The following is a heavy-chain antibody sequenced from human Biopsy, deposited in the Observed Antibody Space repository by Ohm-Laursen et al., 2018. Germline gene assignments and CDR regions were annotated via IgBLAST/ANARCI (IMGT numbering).Heavy chain of an antibody. D-gene: IGHD6-13*01. CDR1: GYPFSNYY. Sequence: GSSVKVSCKASGYPFSNYYLFWVRQAPGQGLEWMGRINPNSGDTVFARNFQGRVTMTRDTAISTVYMDLRNLRPDDTAVYFCARMEQPHDYWGQGILVTVAS. CDR2: INPNSGDT. J-gene: IGHJ4*02. V-gene: IGHV1-2*06. CDR3: ARMEQPHDY.